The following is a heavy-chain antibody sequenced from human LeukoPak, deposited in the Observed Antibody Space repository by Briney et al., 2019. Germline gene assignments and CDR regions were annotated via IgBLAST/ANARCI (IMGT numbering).Heavy chain of an antibody. V-gene: IGHV3-33*01. CDR2: IWYDGSNK. CDR3: ARDPLGYCSGGSCYFYYGMDV. J-gene: IGHJ6*02. Sequence: GGSLRLSCAASGFTFSSYGMHWVRQAPGKGLEWVAVIWYDGSNKYYADSVKGRFTISRDNSKNTLYLQMNSLRAEDTAVYYCARDPLGYCSGGSCYFYYGMDVWGQGTTVTVSS. D-gene: IGHD2-15*01. CDR1: GFTFSSYG.